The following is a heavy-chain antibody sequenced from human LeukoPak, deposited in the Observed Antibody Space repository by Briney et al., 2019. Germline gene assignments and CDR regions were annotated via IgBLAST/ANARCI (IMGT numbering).Heavy chain of an antibody. V-gene: IGHV3-23*01. Sequence: PGGSLRLSCAASGFTFSSYAMSWVRQAPGKGLEWVSAISGSGGSTYYADSVKGRFTISRDNSKNTLYLQMNSLRAEDTAVYYCARGSHGDMVRGRKGDAFDIWGQGTMVTVSS. CDR2: ISGSGGST. D-gene: IGHD3-10*01. CDR1: GFTFSSYA. CDR3: ARGSHGDMVRGRKGDAFDI. J-gene: IGHJ3*02.